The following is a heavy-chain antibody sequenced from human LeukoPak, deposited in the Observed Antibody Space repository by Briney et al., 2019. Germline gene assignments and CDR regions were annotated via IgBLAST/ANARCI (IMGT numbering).Heavy chain of an antibody. D-gene: IGHD2-15*01. CDR2: IYYTGET. CDR3: AKTARVAAH. Sequence: SETLSLTCTVSGDSITSFYWSWIRQSPGKGLEYLGYIYYTGETNYNPSLRSRLTMSLDTSRNQFSLELTSVTAADTAVYFCAKTARVAAHWGQGILVTVSS. V-gene: IGHV4-59*08. CDR1: GDSITSFY. J-gene: IGHJ4*02.